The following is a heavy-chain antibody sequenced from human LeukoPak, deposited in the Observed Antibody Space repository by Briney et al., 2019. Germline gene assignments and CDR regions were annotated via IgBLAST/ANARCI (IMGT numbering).Heavy chain of an antibody. CDR1: GVSFRVYY. CDR2: INHSGST. D-gene: IGHD3-10*01. J-gene: IGHJ6*03. V-gene: IGHV4-34*01. Sequence: SETLSLTCAVYGVSFRVYYWSWIRQPPGKGREGRGEINHSGSTNCTPSLKRRVTISLDTSKNQFSLKLSSVNAADPAVYYCARAMVQVSYFYYMDVWGKGTTVIVSS. CDR3: ARAMVQVSYFYYMDV.